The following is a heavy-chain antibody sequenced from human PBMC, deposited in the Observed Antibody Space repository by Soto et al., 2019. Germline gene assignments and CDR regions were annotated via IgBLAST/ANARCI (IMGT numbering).Heavy chain of an antibody. CDR1: GFTFSSYA. J-gene: IGHJ4*02. D-gene: IGHD3-16*01. V-gene: IGHV3-23*01. CDR3: ARAFGTYYLDY. Sequence: EVQLLESGGGLIQPGGSLRLSCAASGFTFSSYAIRWVRQAPGKGLEWVSAIGGSGATTYYADSVRGRFTTSRDNSKNTVYLQMNSLTAEDTAVYYCARAFGTYYLDYWGQGTLVTVSS. CDR2: IGGSGATT.